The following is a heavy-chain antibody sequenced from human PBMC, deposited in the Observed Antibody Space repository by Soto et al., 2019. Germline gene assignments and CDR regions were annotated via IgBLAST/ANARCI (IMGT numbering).Heavy chain of an antibody. J-gene: IGHJ3*02. V-gene: IGHV4-34*01. Sequence: QVQLRQWGAGLLKPSETLSLTCAVYGGSFSGYYWSWIRQPPGKGLEWIGEINHSGSTKYNRSLKSRVTISVATSKNQFSLKLSSVTAADTAVYYCARGGYYARYAFDIWGQGTMVTVSS. CDR1: GGSFSGYY. D-gene: IGHD3-10*01. CDR2: INHSGST. CDR3: ARGGYYARYAFDI.